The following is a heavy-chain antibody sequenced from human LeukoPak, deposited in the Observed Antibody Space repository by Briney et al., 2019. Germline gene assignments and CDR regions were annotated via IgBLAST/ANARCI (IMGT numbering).Heavy chain of an antibody. CDR3: ARDRHYYDSSGPTKYYYYYYGMDV. D-gene: IGHD3-22*01. J-gene: IGHJ6*02. CDR1: GGSISSYY. CDR2: IYYSGST. V-gene: IGHV4-59*01. Sequence: PSETLSLTCTVSGGSISSYYWSWIRQPPGKGLEWIGYIYYSGSTNYNPSLKSRVTISVGTSKNQFSLKLSSVTAADTAVYYRARDRHYYDSSGPTKYYYYYYGMDVWAKGPRSPSP.